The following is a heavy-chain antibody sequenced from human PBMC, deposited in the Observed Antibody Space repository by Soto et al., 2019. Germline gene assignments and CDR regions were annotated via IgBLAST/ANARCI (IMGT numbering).Heavy chain of an antibody. D-gene: IGHD7-27*01. V-gene: IGHV3-21*01. Sequence: LSLTCAASGFTFSSYSMNWVRQAPGKGLEWVSSISSSSSYIYYADSVKGRFTISRDNAKNSLYLQMNSLRAEDTAVYYCARGFTVTGGAFDIWGQGTMVTVSS. J-gene: IGHJ3*02. CDR2: ISSSSSYI. CDR1: GFTFSSYS. CDR3: ARGFTVTGGAFDI.